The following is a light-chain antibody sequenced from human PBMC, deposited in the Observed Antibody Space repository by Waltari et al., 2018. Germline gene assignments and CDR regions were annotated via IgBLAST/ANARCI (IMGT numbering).Light chain of an antibody. Sequence: DFVMTQTPLSLSVTPGQPSSISCTSSQSLLHSDGDTYLSWYLQKPGQPPQLLIYEVYKRFSGVPDRLSGSGSGTDFTRKIRRVGAEDVGVYYCMQSLQLPGTVGQGTKLEI. CDR2: EVY. V-gene: IGKV2D-29*01. CDR3: MQSLQLPGT. CDR1: QSLLHSDGDTY. J-gene: IGKJ2*01.